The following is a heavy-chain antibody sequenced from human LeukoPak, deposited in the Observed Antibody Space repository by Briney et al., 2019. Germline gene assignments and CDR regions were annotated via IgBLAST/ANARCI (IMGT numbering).Heavy chain of an antibody. J-gene: IGHJ4*02. CDR2: IKSDGSSP. CDR3: ARVRKLRTRGVMDPLDY. CDR1: GFIFSSYW. V-gene: IGHV3-74*01. D-gene: IGHD3-10*01. Sequence: PGGSLRLSCAASGFIFSSYWMHWVRQAPGKGPVWVSRIKSDGSSPSYADSVKGRFTISRDNAKNTVYLQMNSLRAEDTAVYYCARVRKLRTRGVMDPLDYWGQGTLVTVSS.